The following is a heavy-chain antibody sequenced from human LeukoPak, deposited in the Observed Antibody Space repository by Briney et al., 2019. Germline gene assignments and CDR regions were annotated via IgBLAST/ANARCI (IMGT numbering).Heavy chain of an antibody. CDR1: GGSFSSYY. V-gene: IGHV4-34*01. CDR2: INHSGST. CDR3: ARGRRSLPFDY. J-gene: IGHJ4*02. Sequence: PSETLSLTCAVYGGSFSSYYWSWIRQPPGKGLEWTGEINHSGSTNYNPSLKSRVTMSVDTSKNQFSLKLSSVTAADTAVYYCARGRRSLPFDYWGQGTLVTVSS. D-gene: IGHD1-26*01.